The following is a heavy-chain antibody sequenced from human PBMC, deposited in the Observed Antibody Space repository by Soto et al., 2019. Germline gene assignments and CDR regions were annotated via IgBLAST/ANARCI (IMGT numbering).Heavy chain of an antibody. D-gene: IGHD2-15*01. CDR1: GFSFSGSA. V-gene: IGHV3-73*01. CDR2: IRSKANSYAT. CDR3: TRHVDPYHCSGGSCYLDAFDI. Sequence: GGSLRLSCAASGFSFSGSAMHWVRQASGKGLEWVGRIRSKANSYATAYAASVKGRFTISRDDSKNTAYLQMNSLKTEDTAVYYCTRHVDPYHCSGGSCYLDAFDIWGQGTMVTVSS. J-gene: IGHJ3*02.